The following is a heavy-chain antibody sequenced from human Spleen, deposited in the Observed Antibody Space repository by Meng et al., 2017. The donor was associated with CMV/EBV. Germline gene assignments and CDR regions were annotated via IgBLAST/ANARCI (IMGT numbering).Heavy chain of an antibody. J-gene: IGHJ4*02. D-gene: IGHD3-22*01. CDR1: YTFTSYG. V-gene: IGHV1-18*01. CDR2: ISTYNDNT. Sequence: YTFTSYGVSWVRQAPGQGLEWMRWISTYNDNTNYAQKFQGRVTMTTDTSTSTAYMELRSLRSDDTAVYYCARVPTPYYYDSSGPFDYWGQGTLVTVSS. CDR3: ARVPTPYYYDSSGPFDY.